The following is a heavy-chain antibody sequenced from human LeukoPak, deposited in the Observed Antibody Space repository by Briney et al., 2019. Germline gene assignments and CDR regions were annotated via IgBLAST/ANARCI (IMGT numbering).Heavy chain of an antibody. CDR3: AKDDEWLSPDY. CDR1: GGTFSSYA. V-gene: IGHV1-69*13. D-gene: IGHD3-3*01. CDR2: IIPIFGTA. Sequence: ASVKVSCKASGGTFSSYAISWVRQAPGQGLEWMGGIIPIFGTANYAQKFQGRVTITADESTSTAYMELSSLRAEDTAVYYCAKDDEWLSPDYWGQGTLVTVSS. J-gene: IGHJ4*02.